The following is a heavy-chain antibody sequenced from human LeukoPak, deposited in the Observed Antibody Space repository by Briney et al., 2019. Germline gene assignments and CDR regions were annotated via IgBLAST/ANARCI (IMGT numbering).Heavy chain of an antibody. CDR1: GFTFSSYW. CDR2: IKQDGSEK. CDR3: ARTDRVLEWLLATYYFDY. D-gene: IGHD3-3*01. J-gene: IGHJ4*02. V-gene: IGHV3-7*01. Sequence: GGSLRLSCAASGFTFSSYWMSWVRQAPGKGLEWVANIKQDGSEKYYVDSVKGRFTISRDNAKNSLYLQMNSLRAEDTAVYYCARTDRVLEWLLATYYFDYWGQGTLVTVSS.